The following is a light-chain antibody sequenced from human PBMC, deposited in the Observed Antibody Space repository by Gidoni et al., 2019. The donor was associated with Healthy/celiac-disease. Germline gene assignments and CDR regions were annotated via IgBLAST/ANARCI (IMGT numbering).Light chain of an antibody. CDR2: GAS. V-gene: IGKV3-15*01. CDR3: QQYNNWPPYT. Sequence: EIVMTQSPATLYVSPGERATLSCRASQSVSSNLAWYQQKPGQAPRLLIYGASTRATGIPARFSGSGSGTEFTLTISSLQSEDFAVYYCQQYNNWPPYTFGQXTKLEIK. CDR1: QSVSSN. J-gene: IGKJ2*01.